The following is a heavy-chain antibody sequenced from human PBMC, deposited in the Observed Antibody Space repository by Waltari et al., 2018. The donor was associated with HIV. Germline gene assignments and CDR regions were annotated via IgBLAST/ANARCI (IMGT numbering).Heavy chain of an antibody. V-gene: IGHV1-18*01. J-gene: IGHJ4*02. CDR1: GYKFNNYG. D-gene: IGHD1-26*01. CDR3: ARDPPVIVGNTRGDY. CDR2: ISGYSGNT. Sequence: QLVQSGGEVKKPGASVKVSCKASGYKFNNYGSSWVRHAPGKGLEWMGWISGYSGNTNYAQKFQGRVTMTTVTSTSTAYMELKNLTYDDTAVYYCARDPPVIVGNTRGDYWGQGTLVTVSS.